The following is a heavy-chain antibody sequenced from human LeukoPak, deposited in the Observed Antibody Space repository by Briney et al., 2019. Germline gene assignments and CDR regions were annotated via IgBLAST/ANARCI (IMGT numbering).Heavy chain of an antibody. V-gene: IGHV3-74*01. J-gene: IGHJ3*01. CDR2: IISDGITT. CDR1: GLTFRNTW. Sequence: GGSLRLSCAASGLTFRNTWMHWIRQAPGKGLVWVSRIISDGITTTHADYVKGRFTISRDNAKNTLYLQMNSLRAEDTAVYYCAADGEYAFLVWGQGTMVTVSS. D-gene: IGHD2/OR15-2a*01. CDR3: AADGEYAFLV.